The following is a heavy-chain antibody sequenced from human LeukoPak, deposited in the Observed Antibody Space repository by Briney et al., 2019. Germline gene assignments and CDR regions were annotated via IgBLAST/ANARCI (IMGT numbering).Heavy chain of an antibody. D-gene: IGHD6-6*01. V-gene: IGHV4-59*12. CDR1: GGSISNYY. CDR2: IYYTGNT. CDR3: ARGWAGATVFTRISARPHFDY. Sequence: SETLSLTCTVSGGSISNYYWNWIRQPPGKGLEWIGYIYYTGNTNYNPSLKSRVTISVDTSKNQFSLKLNSLTAADTAVYYCARGWAGATVFTRISARPHFDYWGQGTLVTVSS. J-gene: IGHJ4*02.